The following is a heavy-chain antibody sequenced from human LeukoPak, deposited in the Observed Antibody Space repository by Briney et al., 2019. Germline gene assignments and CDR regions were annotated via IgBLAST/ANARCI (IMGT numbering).Heavy chain of an antibody. CDR1: GFTFSSYA. D-gene: IGHD3-22*01. V-gene: IGHV3-23*01. CDR3: AKPHTMIVVAGAFDI. J-gene: IGHJ3*02. CDR2: ISGSGGST. Sequence: GGSLRLSCAASGFTFSSYAMSWVRQAPGRGLEWVSAISGSGGSTYYADSVKGRFTISRDNSKNTLYLQMNSLRAEDTAVYYCAKPHTMIVVAGAFDIWGQGTMVTVSS.